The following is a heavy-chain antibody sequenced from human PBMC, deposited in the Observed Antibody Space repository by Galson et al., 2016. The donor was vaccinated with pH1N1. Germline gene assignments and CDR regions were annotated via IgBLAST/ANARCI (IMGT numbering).Heavy chain of an antibody. CDR2: ISYVESNK. CDR1: GFTLSSYW. CDR3: ARDHVYGDYFERFFDR. Sequence: SLRLSCAASGFTLSSYWMSWVRQAPGKGLEWVAVISYVESNKDYADSVKGRFTVSRDNSKNTLYLQMNSLRAEDTALYYCARDHVYGDYFERFFDRWGRGTLVTVSS. V-gene: IGHV3-30-3*01. J-gene: IGHJ2*01. D-gene: IGHD4-17*01.